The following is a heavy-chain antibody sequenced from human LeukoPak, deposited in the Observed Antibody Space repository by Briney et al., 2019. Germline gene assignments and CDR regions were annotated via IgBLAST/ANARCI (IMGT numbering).Heavy chain of an antibody. D-gene: IGHD1-1*01. CDR3: ARTTGTTWGYWYFDL. CDR1: GDSISSSSYF. Sequence: SETLSLTCAVSGDSISSSSYFWGWIRQPPGKGLEWIGSIYSSGTTYYNPSLKSRVTISVDTSKNQFSLKLSSVTAADTAAYYCARTTGTTWGYWYFDLWGRGTLVTVSS. V-gene: IGHV4-39*07. J-gene: IGHJ2*01. CDR2: IYSSGTT.